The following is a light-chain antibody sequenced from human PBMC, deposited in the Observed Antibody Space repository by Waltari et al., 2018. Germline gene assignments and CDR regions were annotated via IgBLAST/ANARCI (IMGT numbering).Light chain of an antibody. CDR2: DAS. Sequence: EIVLTQSPGTLSLPPGERATLSCGASQTVPLNYLAWYQQKPGQAPRLLIYDASSRATGIPDRVSGSESCTDFTLTIRRLEPEDFAVYYCQQYATSPFTFGGGTKVEIK. V-gene: IGKV3-20*01. CDR3: QQYATSPFT. J-gene: IGKJ4*01. CDR1: QTVPLNY.